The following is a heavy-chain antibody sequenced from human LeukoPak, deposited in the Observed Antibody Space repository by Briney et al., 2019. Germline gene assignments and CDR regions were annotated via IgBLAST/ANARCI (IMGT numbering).Heavy chain of an antibody. Sequence: SETLSLTCSVSDVSINSYYWNWIRRPPGKGLEWIGYIYYNGNTNYSPSLKSRVTMSVDTSKDLFSLKVSSVTAADTAVYYCARGRSNYYGMDVWGQGTTVTVSS. CDR1: DVSINSYY. V-gene: IGHV4-59*01. CDR3: ARGRSNYYGMDV. J-gene: IGHJ6*02. D-gene: IGHD1-26*01. CDR2: IYYNGNT.